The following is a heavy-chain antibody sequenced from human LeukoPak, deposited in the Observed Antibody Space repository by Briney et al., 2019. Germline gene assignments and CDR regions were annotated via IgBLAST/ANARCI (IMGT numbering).Heavy chain of an antibody. CDR3: ARAFYYDSGSYYGHFDY. CDR1: KFTFVNYA. J-gene: IGHJ4*02. CDR2: FSGSGDAT. D-gene: IGHD3-10*01. Sequence: PGGSLRLPCAAPKFTFVNYAMSWVRQAPGKGLEWASTFSGSGDATYYADSVKGRFTISRDNSKSTLYLQMNSLRAEDTALYYCARAFYYDSGSYYGHFDYWGRGTLVTVSS. V-gene: IGHV3-23*01.